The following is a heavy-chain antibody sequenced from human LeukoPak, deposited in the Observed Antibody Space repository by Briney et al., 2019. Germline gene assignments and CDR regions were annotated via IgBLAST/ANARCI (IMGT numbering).Heavy chain of an antibody. CDR3: ARGVAYYYYYMDV. J-gene: IGHJ6*03. D-gene: IGHD2-15*01. CDR1: GGSISSSSYY. CDR2: IHYSGST. V-gene: IGHV4-39*07. Sequence: PSETLSLTCTVSGGSISSSSYYWGWIRQPPGKGLEWIGSIHYSGSTNYNPSLKSRVTISVDTSKNQFSLKLSSVTAADTAVYYCARGVAYYYYYMDVWGKGTTVTISS.